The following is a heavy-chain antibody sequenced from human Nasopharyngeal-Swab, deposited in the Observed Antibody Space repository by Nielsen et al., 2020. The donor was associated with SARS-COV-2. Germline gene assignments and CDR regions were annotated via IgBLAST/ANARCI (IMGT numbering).Heavy chain of an antibody. CDR3: GREGGIAYY. Sequence: GESLKISCAASGFTFSSYAMNWVRQAPGKGLEWVSYISSSGSTIYYADSVKGRFTISRDNAKNSLYLQMNSLRAEDTAVYYCGREGGIAYYWGQGTLVTVSS. J-gene: IGHJ4*02. V-gene: IGHV3-48*03. CDR1: GFTFSSYA. CDR2: ISSSGSTI. D-gene: IGHD6-13*01.